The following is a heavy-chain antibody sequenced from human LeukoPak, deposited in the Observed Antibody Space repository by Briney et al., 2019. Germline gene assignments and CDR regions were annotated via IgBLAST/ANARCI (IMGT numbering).Heavy chain of an antibody. CDR2: IDPNINGA. J-gene: IGHJ4*02. Sequence: ASVKVSCKTSGYTFTAYYLHWVRRAPGQGLEWMGWIDPNINGATYAQKFQGRVTITRDTSISTAYMELSSLTSDDTAVYYCARESGSFDSWGQGTLVTVSS. V-gene: IGHV1-2*02. CDR3: ARESGSFDS. CDR1: GYTFTAYY. D-gene: IGHD1-26*01.